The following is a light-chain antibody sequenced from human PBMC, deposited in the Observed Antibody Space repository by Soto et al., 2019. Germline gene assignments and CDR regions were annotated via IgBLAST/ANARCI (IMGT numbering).Light chain of an antibody. J-gene: IGKJ5*01. Sequence: EIVLTQSPGTLSLSPGERAALSCRASQSVSTRHLAWYQQKHGQAPRLLTYGTSSRANGIPDRFSVSGSGTDFTLTITRLEPEDSAVYYCQQYGRSPLTFGQGTRLEIK. CDR2: GTS. CDR3: QQYGRSPLT. V-gene: IGKV3-20*01. CDR1: QSVSTRH.